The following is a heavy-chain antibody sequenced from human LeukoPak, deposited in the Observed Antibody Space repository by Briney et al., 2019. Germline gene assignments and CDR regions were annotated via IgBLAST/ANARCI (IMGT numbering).Heavy chain of an antibody. CDR1: GHTSTSYG. J-gene: IGHJ5*02. Sequence: VASVKVSCKASGHTSTSYGISWVRQAPGQGLEWMGWISAYNGNTNYAQKLQGRVTMTTDTSTSTAYMELRSLRSDDTAVYYCARNYDSSGWDPQNWFDLWGQGTLVTVSS. CDR2: ISAYNGNT. CDR3: ARNYDSSGWDPQNWFDL. D-gene: IGHD3-22*01. V-gene: IGHV1-18*01.